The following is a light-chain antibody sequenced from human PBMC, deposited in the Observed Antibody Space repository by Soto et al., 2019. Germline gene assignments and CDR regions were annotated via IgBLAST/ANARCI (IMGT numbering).Light chain of an antibody. Sequence: DSQMTQSPSSLSASVGDRVTITCQASQDVINYLNWYQQKLGKAPKLLIYDASNLETGVPSRFSGSGSGTYFSFTISSLQPEDFATYYCQQYSNLITFGQGTRLEIK. CDR2: DAS. J-gene: IGKJ5*01. CDR3: QQYSNLIT. V-gene: IGKV1-33*01. CDR1: QDVINY.